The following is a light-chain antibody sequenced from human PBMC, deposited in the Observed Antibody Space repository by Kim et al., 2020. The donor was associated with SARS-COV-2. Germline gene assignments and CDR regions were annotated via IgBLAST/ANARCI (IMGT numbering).Light chain of an antibody. J-gene: IGLJ1*01. Sequence: RFPISCTWISTNIPTCYDVHYYQRLPVTAPQLLIYGNSNRPSGVPALFSSSKSGTSASLAITELQAEDKTSYYCQSYDSSLSAPYVFGTGTKVTVL. V-gene: IGLV1-40*01. CDR2: GNS. CDR3: QSYDSSLSAPYV. CDR1: STNIPTCYD.